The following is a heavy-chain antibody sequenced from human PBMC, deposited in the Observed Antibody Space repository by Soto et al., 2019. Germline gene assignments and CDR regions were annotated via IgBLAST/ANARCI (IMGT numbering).Heavy chain of an antibody. D-gene: IGHD2-8*01. V-gene: IGHV1-2*04. CDR3: ARGDSTDCSNGVCSFFYHHEIDV. Sequence: ASVKVSCKASGYSFTDYHIHWVRQAPGQGLEWLGRINPKSGGTSTAQKFQGWVTMTTDTSISTASMELTRLTSDDTAIYYCARGDSTDCSNGVCSFFYHHEIDVWGQGTTVTGS. J-gene: IGHJ6*02. CDR1: GYSFTDYH. CDR2: INPKSGGT.